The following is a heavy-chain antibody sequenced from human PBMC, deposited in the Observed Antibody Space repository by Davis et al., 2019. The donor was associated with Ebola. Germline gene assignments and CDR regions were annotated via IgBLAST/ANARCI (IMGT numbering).Heavy chain of an antibody. CDR2: IIPMFGAP. V-gene: IGHV1-69*13. Sequence: SVKVSCKASGGTFRSYAINWVRQAPGQGLEWMGGIIPMFGAPNYAQKFQGRVTITADESTSTAYMELRSLRSEDTAVYYCARTNGNYWYFDLWGRGTLVTVSS. D-gene: IGHD4-17*01. CDR3: ARTNGNYWYFDL. CDR1: GGTFRSYA. J-gene: IGHJ2*01.